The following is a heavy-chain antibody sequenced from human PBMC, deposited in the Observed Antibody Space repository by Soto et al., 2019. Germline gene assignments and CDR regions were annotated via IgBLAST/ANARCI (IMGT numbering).Heavy chain of an antibody. CDR3: AKCSPRYSSGLKAYYFDH. J-gene: IGHJ4*02. Sequence: GGSLRLSCAASEFTFSSYAMSWVRQAPGKGLEWVSAISGSGSSSYYADSVKGRFTISRDNSKNTLYLQMNSLRAEDAAVYYCAKCSPRYSSGLKAYYFDHWGQGTLVTVSS. CDR2: ISGSGSSS. CDR1: EFTFSSYA. D-gene: IGHD6-19*01. V-gene: IGHV3-23*01.